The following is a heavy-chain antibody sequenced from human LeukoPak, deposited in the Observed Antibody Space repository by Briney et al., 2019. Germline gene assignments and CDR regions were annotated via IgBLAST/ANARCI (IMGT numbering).Heavy chain of an antibody. D-gene: IGHD2-15*01. CDR3: AKDGSIVAATPLDSDY. V-gene: IGHV3-23*01. CDR2: ISGSGGST. Sequence: PGGSLRLSCAAPGFTFSSYAMSWVRQAPGKGLEWVSAISGSGGSTYYADSVKGRFTISRDNSKNTLYLQMNSLRAEDTAVYYCAKDGSIVAATPLDSDYWGQGTLVTVSS. J-gene: IGHJ4*02. CDR1: GFTFSSYA.